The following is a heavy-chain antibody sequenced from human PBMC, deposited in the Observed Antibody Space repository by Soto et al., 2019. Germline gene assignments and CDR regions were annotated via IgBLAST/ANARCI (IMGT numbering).Heavy chain of an antibody. CDR1: GGTFSTYS. Sequence: QVQLVQSGAEVKKPGSSVTVSCTDSGGTFSTYSMFWVRQAPGQGLEWMGRIIPMLGIRNYAQRFQDRVTITADKSTATAHMELSSLRSEDTALYYCTIGSWSGEVFDIWGQGTMVTVSS. CDR3: TIGSWSGEVFDI. D-gene: IGHD2-21*01. J-gene: IGHJ3*02. CDR2: IIPMLGIR. V-gene: IGHV1-69*02.